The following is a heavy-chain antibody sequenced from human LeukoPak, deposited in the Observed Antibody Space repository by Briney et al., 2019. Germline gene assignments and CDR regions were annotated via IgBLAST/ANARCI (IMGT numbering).Heavy chain of an antibody. J-gene: IGHJ3*02. CDR1: GGSISSYY. CDR2: IYTSGST. Sequence: SETLSLTCTVSGGSISSYYWSWIRQPAGKGLEWIGRIYTSGSTNYNPSLKSRVTMSVDTSKNQFTLKLSSVTAADTAVYYCARDARKSGEHIRPAFDIWGQGTMVTVSS. D-gene: IGHD2-21*01. V-gene: IGHV4-4*07. CDR3: ARDARKSGEHIRPAFDI.